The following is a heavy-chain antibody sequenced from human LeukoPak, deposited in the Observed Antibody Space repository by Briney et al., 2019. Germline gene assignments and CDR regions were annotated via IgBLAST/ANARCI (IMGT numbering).Heavy chain of an antibody. Sequence: SETLSLTCTVSGDSVSGVYWSWIRQPPGKGLEWIGYVYYSGDTNYNPSLKSRVTMSLDTSKDQVSLRLSSVTAADTAVYYCARHPFATPFDYWGRGTLLTVSS. J-gene: IGHJ4*02. D-gene: IGHD2-15*01. CDR3: ARHPFATPFDY. CDR2: VYYSGDT. V-gene: IGHV4-59*08. CDR1: GDSVSGVY.